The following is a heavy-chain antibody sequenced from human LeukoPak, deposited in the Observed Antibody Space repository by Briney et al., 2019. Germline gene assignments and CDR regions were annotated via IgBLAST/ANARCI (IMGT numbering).Heavy chain of an antibody. CDR2: ISYDGSNK. D-gene: IGHD6-19*01. V-gene: IGHV3-30-3*01. Sequence: GGSLRLSCAASGFTFSSYAMHWVRQAPGKGLEWVAVISYDGSNKYYADSVKGRFTISRDNSKNTLYLQMNSLRAEDTAVYYCAKASRSSGWYYFDYWGQGTLVTVSS. CDR3: AKASRSSGWYYFDY. CDR1: GFTFSSYA. J-gene: IGHJ4*02.